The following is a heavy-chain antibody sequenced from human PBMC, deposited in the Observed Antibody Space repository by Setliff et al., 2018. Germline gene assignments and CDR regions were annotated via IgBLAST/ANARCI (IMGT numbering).Heavy chain of an antibody. CDR2: ITHTGTTGST. CDR3: ARGRNVASRLLDS. CDR1: GGTFTYYY. V-gene: IGHV4-34*01. D-gene: IGHD6-6*01. Sequence: SETLSLTCAASGGTFTYYYWTWIRQSPAKGLEWIGEITHTGTTGSTKYNPSLKSRVTMSIDTSKNQFSLMVTPVTAADTAVYYCARGRNVASRLLDSWGQGTLVTSPQ. J-gene: IGHJ4*02.